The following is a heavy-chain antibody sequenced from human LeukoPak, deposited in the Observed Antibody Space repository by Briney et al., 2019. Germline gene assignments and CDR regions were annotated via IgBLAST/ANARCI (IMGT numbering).Heavy chain of an antibody. V-gene: IGHV5-51*01. CDR1: GYTFRSNW. Sequence: GESLKISCETSGYTFRSNWIAWVRQVPGKGLEWMGIIYPGDSDTRYSPSFQGQVAISADKSISTAYLQWSSLKASDTAMYYCALGYDILTGHNYWGQGTLVTVSS. J-gene: IGHJ4*02. CDR2: IYPGDSDT. CDR3: ALGYDILTGHNY. D-gene: IGHD3-9*01.